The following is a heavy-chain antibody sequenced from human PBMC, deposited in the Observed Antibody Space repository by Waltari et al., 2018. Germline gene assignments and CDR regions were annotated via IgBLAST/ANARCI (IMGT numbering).Heavy chain of an antibody. CDR3: ASHLWYRDLSRVAFDF. CDR2: ISYSGST. Sequence: QLQLQESGPALVRPPATFTISCNASGGSVSAPASYWRGVRASPGQGLECIVTISYSGSTSYNPSLKSRVTISIDTSKNQLSLELTSVTAADTAIYYCASHLWYRDLSRVAFDFWGQGTLVAVSS. D-gene: IGHD3-10*01. CDR1: GGSVSAPASY. J-gene: IGHJ4*02. V-gene: IGHV4-39*07.